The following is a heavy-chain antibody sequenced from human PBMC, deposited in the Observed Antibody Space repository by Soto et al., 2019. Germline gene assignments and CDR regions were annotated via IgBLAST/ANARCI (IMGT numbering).Heavy chain of an antibody. D-gene: IGHD2-2*01. V-gene: IGHV4-59*01. CDR3: ARLGYCSSTSCYVLILDH. CDR2: IYYSGST. J-gene: IGHJ5*02. Sequence: SETLSLTCTVSGGSISSYYWSWIRQPPGKGLEWIGYIYYSGSTNYNPSLKSRVTISVDTSKNQFSLKLSSVTAADTAVYYCARLGYCSSTSCYVLILDHCGQRTLVTVS. CDR1: GGSISSYY.